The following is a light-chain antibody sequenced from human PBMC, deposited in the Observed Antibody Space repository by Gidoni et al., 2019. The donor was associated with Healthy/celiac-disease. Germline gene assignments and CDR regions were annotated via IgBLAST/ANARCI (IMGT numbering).Light chain of an antibody. J-gene: IGKJ2*01. CDR1: QSVSSN. CDR2: GAS. CDR3: QQYNNWPPYT. Sequence: EIVVTQAPATLSVSPGERATLSCRASQSVSSNLAWYQQKPGQAPRLLIYGASTRATGIPARFSGSGSCTEFILTISSLQSEDFAVYYCQQYNNWPPYTFGQGTKLEIK. V-gene: IGKV3-15*01.